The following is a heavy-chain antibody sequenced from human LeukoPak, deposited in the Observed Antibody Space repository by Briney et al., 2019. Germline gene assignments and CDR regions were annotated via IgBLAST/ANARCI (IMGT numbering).Heavy chain of an antibody. V-gene: IGHV1-69*04. CDR2: IIPILGIA. J-gene: IGHJ3*02. CDR3: ARGWATGAFDI. CDR1: GGTFSSYA. D-gene: IGHD5-12*01. Sequence: ASVKVSCKASGGTFSSYAISWVRQAPGQGLEWMGRIIPILGIANYAQKFQGRVTITADKSTSTAYMELSSLRSEDTAVYYCARGWATGAFDIWGQGTMVTVSP.